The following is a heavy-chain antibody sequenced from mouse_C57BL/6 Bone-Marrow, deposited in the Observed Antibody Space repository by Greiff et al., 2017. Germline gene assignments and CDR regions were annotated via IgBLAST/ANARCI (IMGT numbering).Heavy chain of an antibody. D-gene: IGHD2-5*01. CDR2: INPNNGGT. Sequence: EVQLQQSGPELVKPGASVKISCKASGYTFTDYYMNWVKQSHGKSLEWIGDINPNNGGTSYNQKFKGKATLTVDKSSSTAYMELRSLTSEDSAVYYCARWDSNFDYWGQGTTLTVSS. J-gene: IGHJ2*01. CDR1: GYTFTDYY. V-gene: IGHV1-26*01. CDR3: ARWDSNFDY.